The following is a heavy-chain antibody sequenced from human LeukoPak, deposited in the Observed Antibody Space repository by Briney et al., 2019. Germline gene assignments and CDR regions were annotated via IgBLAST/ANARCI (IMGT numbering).Heavy chain of an antibody. J-gene: IGHJ4*02. V-gene: IGHV3-30-3*01. Sequence: PGRSLRLSCAASGFTFSSYAMHWVRQAPGKGLEWVAVISYDGSNKYYADSVKGRFTISRDNSKNTLYLQTNSLRAEDTAVYYCAREDCSSTSCPDCWGQGTLVTVSS. D-gene: IGHD2-2*01. CDR2: ISYDGSNK. CDR3: AREDCSSTSCPDC. CDR1: GFTFSSYA.